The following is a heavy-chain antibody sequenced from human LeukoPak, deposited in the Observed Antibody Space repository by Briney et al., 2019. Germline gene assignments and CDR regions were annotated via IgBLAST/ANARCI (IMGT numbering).Heavy chain of an antibody. Sequence: GGSLRLSCAASGFTFSSCAMSWVRQAPGKGLEWVSAIGPDGKTYYADSVKGRFTFSRDSSKNTLYLQMNSLRAEDPAAYFCVRRESGGNHFGYWGQGTLVTVSS. CDR1: GFTFSSCA. D-gene: IGHD1-26*01. CDR3: VRRESGGNHFGY. V-gene: IGHV3-23*01. CDR2: IGPDGKT. J-gene: IGHJ4*02.